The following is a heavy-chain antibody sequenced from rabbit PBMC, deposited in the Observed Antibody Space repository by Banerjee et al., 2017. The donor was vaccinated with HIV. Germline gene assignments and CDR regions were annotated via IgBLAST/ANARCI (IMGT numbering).Heavy chain of an antibody. J-gene: IGHJ3*01. CDR1: GFTISGSYY. CDR3: ARRDYVGSAYYNNRLDL. V-gene: IGHV1S40*01. CDR2: IHSSGGDT. D-gene: IGHD8-1*01. Sequence: QSLEESGGGLVKPGASLTLTCTASGFTISGSYYMYWFRQAPGKGLEWIACIHSSGGDTWYASWAKGRFTISKTSSTTVTLQMTSLTAADTATYFCARRDYVGSAYYNNRLDLWGQGTLVT.